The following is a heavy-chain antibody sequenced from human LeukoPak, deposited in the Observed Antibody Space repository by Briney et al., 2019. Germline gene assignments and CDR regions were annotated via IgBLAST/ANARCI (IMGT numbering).Heavy chain of an antibody. CDR3: ARSAFYGGTGYYYDY. J-gene: IGHJ4*02. CDR1: RFTFSSYS. Sequence: PGGSLRLSCAASRFTFSSYSMNWVRQAPGKGLEWVSSVSSTSGYIYYADSVKGRFTVSRDNAQNTLYLQMSSLRAEDTAVYYCARSAFYGGTGYYYDYWGQGALVTVSS. D-gene: IGHD3-22*01. V-gene: IGHV3-21*01. CDR2: VSSTSGYI.